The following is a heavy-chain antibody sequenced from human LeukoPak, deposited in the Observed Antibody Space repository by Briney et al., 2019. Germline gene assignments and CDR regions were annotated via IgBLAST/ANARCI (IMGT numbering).Heavy chain of an antibody. J-gene: IGHJ4*02. CDR2: INSDGSST. D-gene: IGHD3-16*01. CDR1: GFTFSSYS. CDR3: ARAYAPLDYFDY. V-gene: IGHV3-74*01. Sequence: GGSLRLSCAASGFTFSSYSMNWVRQAPGKGLVWVSRINSDGSSTSYADSVKGRFTISRDNAKNTLYLQMNSLRAEDTAVYYCARAYAPLDYFDYWGQGTLVTVSS.